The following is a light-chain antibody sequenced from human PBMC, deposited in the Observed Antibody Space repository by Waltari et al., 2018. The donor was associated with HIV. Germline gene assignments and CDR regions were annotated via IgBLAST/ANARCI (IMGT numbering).Light chain of an antibody. Sequence: SFVLTQPPSVSVAPGTTATISCGGWNIGSKSVHWYTQHPGHAPELVVRFNSDRPSVIPDRCSGSNSGHTATLTITSVEAGDEADYYCQVWDSSNDHVVFGGGTDLTVL. CDR1: NIGSKS. V-gene: IGLV3-21*04. J-gene: IGLJ3*02. CDR2: FNS. CDR3: QVWDSSNDHVV.